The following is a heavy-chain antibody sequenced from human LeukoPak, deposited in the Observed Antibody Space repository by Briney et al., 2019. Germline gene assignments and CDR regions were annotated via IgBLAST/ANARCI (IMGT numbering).Heavy chain of an antibody. Sequence: GSLRLSCAASGFTFSSSAMSWVRQAPGKGLEWVSAISNNGGYTYYADSVQGRFTISRDNSKSTLCLQMNSLRAEDTAVYCCAKQLGYCSDGSCYFPYWGQGTLVTVSS. CDR2: ISNNGGYT. D-gene: IGHD2-15*01. J-gene: IGHJ4*02. CDR1: GFTFSSSA. V-gene: IGHV3-23*01. CDR3: AKQLGYCSDGSCYFPY.